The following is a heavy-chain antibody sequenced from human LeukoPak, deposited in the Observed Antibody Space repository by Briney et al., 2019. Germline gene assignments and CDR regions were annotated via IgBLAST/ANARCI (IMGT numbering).Heavy chain of an antibody. CDR3: ARGRRGYDSSGYYVYYYYYMDV. Sequence: KPSETLSLTCTVSGGSISSSSYYWGWIRQPPGKGLEWIGSIYYSGSTNYNPSLKSRVTISVDTSKNQFSLKLSSVTAADTAVYYCARGRRGYDSSGYYVYYYYYMDVWGKGTTVTVSS. CDR2: IYYSGST. D-gene: IGHD3-22*01. J-gene: IGHJ6*03. V-gene: IGHV4-39*07. CDR1: GGSISSSSYY.